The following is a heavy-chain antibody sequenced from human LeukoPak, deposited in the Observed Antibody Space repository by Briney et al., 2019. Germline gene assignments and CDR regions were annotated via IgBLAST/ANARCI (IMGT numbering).Heavy chain of an antibody. J-gene: IGHJ4*02. CDR2: IYYSGST. CDR1: GGSISSSSYY. D-gene: IGHD6-13*01. V-gene: IGHV4-39*01. Sequence: PSETLSLTCTVSGGSISSSSYYWGWIRQPPGKGLEWIGSIYYSGSTYYNPSLKSRVTISVDTSKNQFSLKLSSVTAADTAAYYCARLSAGRPFDYWGQGTLVTVSS. CDR3: ARLSAGRPFDY.